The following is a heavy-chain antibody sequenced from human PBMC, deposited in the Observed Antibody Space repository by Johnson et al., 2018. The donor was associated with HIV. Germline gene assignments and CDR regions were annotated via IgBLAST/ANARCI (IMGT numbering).Heavy chain of an antibody. CDR2: IKQDGSEK. D-gene: IGHD1-26*01. Sequence: VQLVESGGGLVQPGGSLRLSCAASGFTFSSYWMSWVRQAPGKGLEWVANIKQDGSEKSYEYSVTGRFTISRDNAKNTLYLQMNSLRAEYTAVYYCAKAQGSGSYRDAFDIWGQGTMVTVSS. J-gene: IGHJ3*02. CDR1: GFTFSSYW. CDR3: AKAQGSGSYRDAFDI. V-gene: IGHV3-7*01.